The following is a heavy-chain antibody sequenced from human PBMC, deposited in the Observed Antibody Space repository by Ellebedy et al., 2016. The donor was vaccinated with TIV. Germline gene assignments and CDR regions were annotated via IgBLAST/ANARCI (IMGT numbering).Heavy chain of an antibody. J-gene: IGHJ5*02. CDR3: ARASLIVIQPAAIEGNLNGFDP. V-gene: IGHV4-59*01. Sequence: SETLSLXXSVSGCSITSYYWSWVRQPPGKGLEWIGYLHHSGSTNYNPSLKSRVTISGDTSKNQFSLKLTSVTAADTAMYYCARASLIVIQPAAIEGNLNGFDPWGQGTLVTVSS. CDR2: LHHSGST. D-gene: IGHD2-2*01. CDR1: GCSITSYY.